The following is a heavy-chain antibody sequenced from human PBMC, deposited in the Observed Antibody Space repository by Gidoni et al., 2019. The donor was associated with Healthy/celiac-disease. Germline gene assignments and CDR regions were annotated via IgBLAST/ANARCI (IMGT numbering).Heavy chain of an antibody. D-gene: IGHD3-16*01. CDR3: AKDGGSAWGDYYGMDV. J-gene: IGHJ6*02. Sequence: QVQLVESGGGVVQPGRSRRRSWAAAGVTFSSDGMHWVRQAPGKGLEWVAVISYDGSNKYYADSVKCRFTISRDNSKNTLYLQMNSLRAEDTAVYYCAKDGGSAWGDYYGMDVWGQGTTVTVSS. CDR2: ISYDGSNK. CDR1: GVTFSSDG. V-gene: IGHV3-30*18.